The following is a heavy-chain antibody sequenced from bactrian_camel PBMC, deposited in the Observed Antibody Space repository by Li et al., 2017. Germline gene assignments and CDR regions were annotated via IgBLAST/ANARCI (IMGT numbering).Heavy chain of an antibody. Sequence: HVQLVESGGGSVQAGGSLRLSCTASGFTFDDFRMAWYRQGSGMERVMVSEISPTGETRYSRSVKGRFTISRDNDKSTVYLQMTNLKPQDTSVYFCAAYLDWSGGKQHFANFGQGTQVTVS. D-gene: IGHD3*01. V-gene: IGHV3S60*01. CDR1: GFTFDDFR. CDR2: ISPTGETR. J-gene: IGHJ4*01.